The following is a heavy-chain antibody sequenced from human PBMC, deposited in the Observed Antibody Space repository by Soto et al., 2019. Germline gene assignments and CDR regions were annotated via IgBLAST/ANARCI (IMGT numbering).Heavy chain of an antibody. D-gene: IGHD3-22*01. CDR2: ISATGGST. J-gene: IGHJ5*02. V-gene: IGHV3-23*01. Sequence: EVQLLESGGGLVHPGGSLRLSCAASGFPFGSIVMSWVRQAPGKGLEWVSSISATGGSTFYADSVKGRFTVSRDTSTNTLYLQMNSLRGEDAAVYHCGKVGSDTGYSYQKFDPLGRGALVTVSS. CDR3: GKVGSDTGYSYQKFDP. CDR1: GFPFGSIV.